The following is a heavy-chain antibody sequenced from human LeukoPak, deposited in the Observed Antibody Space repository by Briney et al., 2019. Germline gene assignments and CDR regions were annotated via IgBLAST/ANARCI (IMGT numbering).Heavy chain of an antibody. V-gene: IGHV3-23*01. Sequence: GGSLRLSCAASGFTFSSYALSWVRRAPGKGLEWVSAISGSGTITYYADSVKGRFTISRDNSKNTLYLQMNSLRAEDTAVYYCTRYNNDHFDYWGQGTLVTVSS. CDR1: GFTFSSYA. D-gene: IGHD1-14*01. CDR2: ISGSGTIT. J-gene: IGHJ4*02. CDR3: TRYNNDHFDY.